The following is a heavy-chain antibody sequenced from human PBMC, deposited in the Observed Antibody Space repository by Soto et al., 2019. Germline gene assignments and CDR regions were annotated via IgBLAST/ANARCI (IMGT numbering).Heavy chain of an antibody. CDR2: ISYDGSNK. J-gene: IGHJ4*02. Sequence: QVQLVECGGGVVQPGRSLRLSCAASGFTFSRYGMHWVRQAPGKGLEWVAVISYDGSNKYYADSVKGRFTIYRDNSKNTVYLQRNSLRAEDTAVYYCYYYDSSGYSGRYFDYWGQGSLVT. CDR1: GFTFSRYG. V-gene: IGHV3-30*03. D-gene: IGHD3-22*01. CDR3: YYYDSSGYSGRYFDY.